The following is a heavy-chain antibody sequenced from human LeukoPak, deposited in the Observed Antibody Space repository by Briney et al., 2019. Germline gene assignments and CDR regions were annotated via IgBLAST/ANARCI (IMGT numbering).Heavy chain of an antibody. Sequence: GGSLRLSCAASGFTFSSFWMSWVRQAPGKGLEWVASIMKDGGQKKYVDSVKGRFTISRDNAQNLVYLEMSSLRAEDTAMYYCVRDADFYKGDYWGQGTLVTVSS. CDR2: IMKDGGQK. CDR1: GFTFSSFW. J-gene: IGHJ4*02. CDR3: VRDADFYKGDY. D-gene: IGHD5-24*01. V-gene: IGHV3-7*03.